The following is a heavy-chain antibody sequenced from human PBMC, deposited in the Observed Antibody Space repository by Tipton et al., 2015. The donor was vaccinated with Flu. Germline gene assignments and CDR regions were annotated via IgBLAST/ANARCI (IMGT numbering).Heavy chain of an antibody. CDR2: IYDSGNT. CDR1: GGSISSGGYY. Sequence: RSLRLSCTVSGGSISSGGYYWSWIRQLPGKGLEWIGYIYDSGNTYSKSSLKSRVMISVDRSKNQFSLNLTSVTAADSAVYYCARERVLTHLNYYGMDVWGQGTTVTVSS. CDR3: ARERVLTHLNYYGMDV. D-gene: IGHD4/OR15-4a*01. J-gene: IGHJ6*02. V-gene: IGHV4-31*03.